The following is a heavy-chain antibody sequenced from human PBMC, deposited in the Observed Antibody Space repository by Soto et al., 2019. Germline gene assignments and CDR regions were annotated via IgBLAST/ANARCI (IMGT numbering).Heavy chain of an antibody. CDR2: IYYSGNT. Sequence: SETLSLTCTVSGGSISSSSYYWGWIRQPPGKGLEWIGSIYYSGNTYYNPSLKSRVTISVDTSKNQFSLKLSSVTAADTAVYYCARHLWTGGAFGVVMNYYYYYGMDVWGQGTTVTVSS. CDR1: GGSISSSSYY. J-gene: IGHJ6*02. V-gene: IGHV4-39*01. CDR3: ARHLWTGGAFGVVMNYYYYYGMDV. D-gene: IGHD3-3*01.